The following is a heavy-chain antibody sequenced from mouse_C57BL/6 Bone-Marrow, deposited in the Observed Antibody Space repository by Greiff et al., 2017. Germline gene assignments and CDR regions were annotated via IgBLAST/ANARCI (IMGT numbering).Heavy chain of an antibody. Sequence: QVQLKQPGAELVKPGASVKMSCKASGYTFTSYWITWVKQRPGQGLEWIGDIYPTSGCTNYNEKFKSKAILTVDTSSTTAYMQLSSLTSEDSAVFYCARSGPLGRSFDNWGQGTTLTVSS. CDR3: ARSGPLGRSFDN. D-gene: IGHD4-1*01. CDR1: GYTFTSYW. V-gene: IGHV1-55*01. J-gene: IGHJ2*01. CDR2: IYPTSGCT.